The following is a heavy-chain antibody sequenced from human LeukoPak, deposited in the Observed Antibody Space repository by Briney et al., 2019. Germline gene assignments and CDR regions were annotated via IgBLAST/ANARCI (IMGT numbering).Heavy chain of an antibody. D-gene: IGHD2-15*01. CDR1: GFTFSSYS. CDR2: ISSSSSYI. Sequence: GGSLRLSCAASGFTFSSYSMNWVRQAPGKGLEWVSSISSSSSYIYYADSVKGRFTISRDNAKNSLYLQMNSLRAEDTAVYYCAKLVVVVGTIDYFDYWGQGTLVTVSS. CDR3: AKLVVVVGTIDYFDY. J-gene: IGHJ4*02. V-gene: IGHV3-21*01.